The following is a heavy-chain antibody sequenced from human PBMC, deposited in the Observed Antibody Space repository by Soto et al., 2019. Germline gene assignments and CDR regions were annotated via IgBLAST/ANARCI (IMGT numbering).Heavy chain of an antibody. CDR3: ARDFYPVAYFFDY. CDR2: VSGYNDKT. D-gene: IGHD2-21*01. Sequence: AAVTVSGKASSYTFTDHGNSLVRQAPGQGLEWVGWVSGYNDKTKSAQKFQGRVTMTTDTSTSTAYMELRSLRSDDTAVYYCARDFYPVAYFFDYWGQGTLVTVSS. J-gene: IGHJ4*02. CDR1: SYTFTDHG. V-gene: IGHV1-18*04.